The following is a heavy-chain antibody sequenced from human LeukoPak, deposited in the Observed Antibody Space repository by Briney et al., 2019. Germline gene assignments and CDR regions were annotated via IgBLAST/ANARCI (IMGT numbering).Heavy chain of an antibody. J-gene: IGHJ4*02. CDR1: GFTFNRNT. D-gene: IGHD6-19*01. Sequence: GGSLRLSCAASGFTFNRNTISWVRQAPGKGLEWVSTIGGSGDQTFYADSVQGRFTISRDNSKNMLHLQVSSLTGEDTALYYCVRRGDASSGWGDHDYWGQGALVTVSS. CDR2: IGGSGDQT. CDR3: VRRGDASSGWGDHDY. V-gene: IGHV3-23*01.